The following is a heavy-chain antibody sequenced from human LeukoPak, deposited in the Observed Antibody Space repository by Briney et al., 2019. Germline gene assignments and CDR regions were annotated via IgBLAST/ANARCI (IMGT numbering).Heavy chain of an antibody. J-gene: IGHJ2*01. CDR3: AKDLAPKLGNWYFDL. D-gene: IGHD7-27*01. Sequence: GGSLRLSCAASGFTFSSYAMNWVRQAPGKGLEWVSSITSGGGSTYYADSVKGRFTISRDNPKNTLYLQMNSLRAEDTAVYYCAKDLAPKLGNWYFDLWGRGTLVTVSS. CDR1: GFTFSSYA. V-gene: IGHV3-23*01. CDR2: ITSGGGST.